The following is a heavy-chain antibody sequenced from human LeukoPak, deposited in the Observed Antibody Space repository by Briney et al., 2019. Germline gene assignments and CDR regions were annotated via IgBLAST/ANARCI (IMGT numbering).Heavy chain of an antibody. J-gene: IGHJ3*02. Sequence: GGSLRLSCAASGFTFSSCAISWVRQAPGKGLEWVSAISGSGGSTYYADSVKGRFTISRDNSQNTLYLQMNSLRAEDTAVYYCARGPYCSGTSCFSIGAFDIWGQGTMVTVSS. V-gene: IGHV3-23*01. CDR3: ARGPYCSGTSCFSIGAFDI. CDR1: GFTFSSCA. D-gene: IGHD2-2*01. CDR2: ISGSGGST.